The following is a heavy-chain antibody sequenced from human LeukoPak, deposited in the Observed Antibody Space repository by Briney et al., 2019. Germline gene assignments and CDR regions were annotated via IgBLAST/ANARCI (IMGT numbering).Heavy chain of an antibody. CDR2: INTNTGNP. Sequence: ASVKVSCKASGYTFTSYAMNWVRQAPGQGLEWMGWINTNTGNPTYAQGFTGRFVFCLDTSVSTASLQIRSLQAEDTAVYYRPSPDIQLQTPAAYWGQGTLVTVSS. J-gene: IGHJ4*02. V-gene: IGHV7-4-1*01. CDR3: PSPDIQLQTPAAY. D-gene: IGHD5-18*01. CDR1: GYTFTSYA.